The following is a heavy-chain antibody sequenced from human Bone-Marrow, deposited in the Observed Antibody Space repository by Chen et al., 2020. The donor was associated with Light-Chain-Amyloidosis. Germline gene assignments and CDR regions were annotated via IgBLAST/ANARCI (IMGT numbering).Heavy chain of an antibody. CDR3: TATTVSEDYHGY. Sequence: EVQVVESGGGLVKPGGSLRLSCAASGFTLSNAWMSWVRQAPGKGLEWVGRIKSKTDGGTRDYAAPVKGRFTISGDDSKNQLDLQMDSLKSEDTAVYYCTATTVSEDYHGYWGQGALVTVSS. CDR2: IKSKTDGGTR. CDR1: GFTLSNAW. J-gene: IGHJ4*02. V-gene: IGHV3-15*01. D-gene: IGHD4-17*01.